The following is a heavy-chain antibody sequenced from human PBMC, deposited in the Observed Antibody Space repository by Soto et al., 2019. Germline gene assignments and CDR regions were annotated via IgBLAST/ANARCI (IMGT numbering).Heavy chain of an antibody. D-gene: IGHD1-7*01. CDR1: GGSISSSSYY. Sequence: SETLSLTCTVSGGSISSSSYYWGWIRQPPGKGLEWIGSIYYSGTTYYNPSLKSRVTISVDTSKNQFSLKLSSVTAADTAVYYCASTLSSSWELFFDYWGQGTLVTVSS. V-gene: IGHV4-39*01. CDR2: IYYSGTT. J-gene: IGHJ4*02. CDR3: ASTLSSSWELFFDY.